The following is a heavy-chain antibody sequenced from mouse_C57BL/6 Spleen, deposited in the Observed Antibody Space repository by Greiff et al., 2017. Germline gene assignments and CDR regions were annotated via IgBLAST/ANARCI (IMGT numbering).Heavy chain of an antibody. CDR1: GFDIKNTY. D-gene: IGHD1-1*01. Sequence: VQLKESVAELVRPGASVKLSCTASGFDIKNTYMHWVKQRPAKGLEWIGRIDPANGNTKYDPKFQGKATITADTSSNTAYLQLSSLTSEDTAIYDCARAYYYGSSFYFDYWGQGTTLTVSS. V-gene: IGHV14-3*01. CDR3: ARAYYYGSSFYFDY. CDR2: IDPANGNT. J-gene: IGHJ2*01.